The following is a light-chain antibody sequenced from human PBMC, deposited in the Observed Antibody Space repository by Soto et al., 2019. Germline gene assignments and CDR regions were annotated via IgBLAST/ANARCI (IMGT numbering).Light chain of an antibody. Sequence: DIQMTQSPPSLSASVGDRVTITCRASQDIRNFVAWYQQKPGKAPKLLIYAASTLQSGVPSRFSGSGSGTDFTITINSLQPEDVATYYCQKYSSVPVFGPGTKVEIK. CDR2: AAS. V-gene: IGKV1-27*01. J-gene: IGKJ3*01. CDR3: QKYSSVPV. CDR1: QDIRNF.